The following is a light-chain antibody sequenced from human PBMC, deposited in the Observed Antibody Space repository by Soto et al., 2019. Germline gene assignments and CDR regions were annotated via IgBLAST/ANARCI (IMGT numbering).Light chain of an antibody. CDR3: HRANSPPLT. CDR1: QGISSW. J-gene: IGKJ4*01. CDR2: GAS. Sequence: DIQMTQSPSSVSAYVGDRVTITCRASQGISSWLAWYQQKPGKAPNLLIYGASNLQSGVPSRFSGSGSGKDFTLPINGLQSEDSATYYCHRANSPPLTFGGGTKVEIK. V-gene: IGKV1D-12*01.